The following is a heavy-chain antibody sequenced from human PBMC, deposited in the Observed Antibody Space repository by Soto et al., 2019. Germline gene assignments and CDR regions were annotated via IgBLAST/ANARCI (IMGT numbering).Heavy chain of an antibody. CDR3: ARVQSGSYGYFDY. Sequence: QVQLVESGGGVVQPGRSLRLSCAASGFTFSSYAMHWVRQAPGKGLEWVAVISYDGSNKYYADSVKGRFTISRDNSKNTLYLRMNSLRAEDTAVYYCARVQSGSYGYFDYWGQGTLVTVSS. J-gene: IGHJ4*02. CDR1: GFTFSSYA. CDR2: ISYDGSNK. D-gene: IGHD1-26*01. V-gene: IGHV3-30-3*01.